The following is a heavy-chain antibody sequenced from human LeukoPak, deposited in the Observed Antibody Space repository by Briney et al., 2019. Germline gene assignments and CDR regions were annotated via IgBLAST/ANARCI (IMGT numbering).Heavy chain of an antibody. V-gene: IGHV4-59*01. D-gene: IGHD3-10*01. Sequence: ETLSLTCTVSGGSISSYYWSWIRQPPGKGLEWIGYIYYSGSTNYNPSLKSRVTISVDTSKNQFSLKLSSVTAADTAVYYCAREPEGTFDYWGQGTLVTVSS. CDR1: GGSISSYY. CDR2: IYYSGST. J-gene: IGHJ4*02. CDR3: AREPEGTFDY.